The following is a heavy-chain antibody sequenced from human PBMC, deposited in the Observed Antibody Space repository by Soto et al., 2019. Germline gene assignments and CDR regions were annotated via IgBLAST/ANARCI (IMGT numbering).Heavy chain of an antibody. CDR2: ISYDGSSK. CDR3: ARGGYGDYHAEYLQH. V-gene: IGHV3-30-3*01. J-gene: IGHJ1*01. D-gene: IGHD4-17*01. CDR1: GFTFSNYG. Sequence: QVQLVESGGGVVQPGRSLRLSCAASGFTFSNYGMHWVRQAPGKGLEWGALISYDGSSKDYADSVKGRFTISRDNSKSTLYLQMNGLRVEDKAVYYCARGGYGDYHAEYLQHWGQGTLVTVSS.